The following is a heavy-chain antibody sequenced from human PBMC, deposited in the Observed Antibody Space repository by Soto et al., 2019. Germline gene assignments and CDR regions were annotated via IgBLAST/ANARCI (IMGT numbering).Heavy chain of an antibody. CDR1: GFTFGDYA. CDR3: TKKRGIVGATGFDY. CDR2: IRSKDYGTTT. Sequence: GGSLRLSCTASGFTFGDYAMSWFRQAPGKGLEWVGFIRSKDYGTTTEYAWSVKGRFTISRDDSKSIAYLQMNSLKTEDTAVYYCTKKRGIVGATGFDYWGQGTLVTVSS. V-gene: IGHV3-49*03. J-gene: IGHJ4*02. D-gene: IGHD1-26*01.